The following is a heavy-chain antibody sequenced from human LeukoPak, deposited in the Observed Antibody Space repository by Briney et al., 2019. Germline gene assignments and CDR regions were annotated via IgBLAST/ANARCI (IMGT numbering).Heavy chain of an antibody. Sequence: SVKVSCKASGGTFSSYTISWVRQAPGQGLEWMGRIIPILGIANYAQKSQGRVTMTRDTSISTAYMELSRLRSDDTAVYYCARGRYDSSGYQRAFDIWGQGTMVTVSS. V-gene: IGHV1-69*02. J-gene: IGHJ3*02. CDR3: ARGRYDSSGYQRAFDI. CDR1: GGTFSSYT. D-gene: IGHD3-22*01. CDR2: IIPILGIA.